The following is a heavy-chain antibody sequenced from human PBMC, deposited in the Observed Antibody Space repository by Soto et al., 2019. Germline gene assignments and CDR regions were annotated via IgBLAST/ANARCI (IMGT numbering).Heavy chain of an antibody. CDR3: ARGGYGDYVLYFDY. CDR1: GFSFSTYG. Sequence: GGSLRLSCAASGFSFSTYGMHWVRQAPGKGLEWVAFISNDGSNKYYADSVKGRFTISRDNSKNTLYLQMNSLRAEDTAVYYCARGGYGDYVLYFDYWGQGTLVTVSS. J-gene: IGHJ4*02. V-gene: IGHV3-30*03. D-gene: IGHD4-17*01. CDR2: ISNDGSNK.